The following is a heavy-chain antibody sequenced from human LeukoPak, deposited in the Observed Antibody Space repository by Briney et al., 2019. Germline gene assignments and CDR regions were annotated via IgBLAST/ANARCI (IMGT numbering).Heavy chain of an antibody. CDR2: ISWNSGRI. V-gene: IGHV3-9*01. J-gene: IGHJ4*02. Sequence: PGRSLRLSCAASGFTFYDYAMHWVRQAPGKGLEWVLGISWNSGRIGYADSVKGRFTISRDNAKNTLYLQMNSLRAEDTAVYYCARRIAAAAAPYYFDYWGQGTLVTVSS. CDR1: GFTFYDYA. D-gene: IGHD6-13*01. CDR3: ARRIAAAAAPYYFDY.